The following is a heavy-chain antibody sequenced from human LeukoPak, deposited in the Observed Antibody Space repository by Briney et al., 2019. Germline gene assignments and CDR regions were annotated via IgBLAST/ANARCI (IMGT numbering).Heavy chain of an antibody. CDR2: IIPIFGTA. J-gene: IGHJ4*02. V-gene: IGHV1-69*05. Sequence: ASVKVSCKASGGTFSSYAISWVRQAPGQGLEWMGRIIPIFGTANYAQKFQGRVTITTDESTSTAYMELSSLRSEDTAVYYCARCPYNYYDYSGHHLPDYWGQGTLVTVSS. D-gene: IGHD3-22*01. CDR1: GGTFSSYA. CDR3: ARCPYNYYDYSGHHLPDY.